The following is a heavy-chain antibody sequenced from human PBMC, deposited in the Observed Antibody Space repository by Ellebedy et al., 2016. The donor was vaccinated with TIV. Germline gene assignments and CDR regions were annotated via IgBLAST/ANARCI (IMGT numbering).Heavy chain of an antibody. V-gene: IGHV3-74*01. CDR3: ARGSDYYGSWSYYNQFDY. J-gene: IGHJ4*02. CDR2: INIDGSST. Sequence: GESLKISCAASRFTFSNYWMHWVRQAPGKGPVWVSRINIDGSSTSYADSVKGRFTISRDNDKNSLYLQMNSLRAEDTAVYYCARGSDYYGSWSYYNQFDYWGQGTLVTVSS. CDR1: RFTFSNYW. D-gene: IGHD3-10*01.